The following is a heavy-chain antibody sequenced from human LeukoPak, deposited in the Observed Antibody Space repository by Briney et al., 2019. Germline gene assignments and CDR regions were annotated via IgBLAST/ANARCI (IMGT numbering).Heavy chain of an antibody. D-gene: IGHD3-3*01. CDR3: ARDHGDDAFDI. CDR2: INSNRGGT. J-gene: IGHJ3*02. CDR1: GYTFTNYY. V-gene: IGHV1-2*02. Sequence: ASVKVSFKASGYTFTNYYIHRVRQAPGQGLEWMGWINSNRGGTNYAQKFQGRVTMTRDTSISTAYMELRSVRSDDTAVYYCARDHGDDAFDIWGPGTMVTVSS.